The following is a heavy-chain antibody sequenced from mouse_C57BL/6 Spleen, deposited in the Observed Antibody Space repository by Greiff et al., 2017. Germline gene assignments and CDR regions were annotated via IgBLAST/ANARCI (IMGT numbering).Heavy chain of an antibody. Sequence: EVKLVESGGGLVKPGGSLKLSCAASGFTFSSYTMSWVRQTPEKRLEWVATISGGGGNTYYPDSVKGRFTISRDNAKNTLYLQMSRLRSEDTALYYCASLNYYDERGFAYWGQGTLVTVSA. J-gene: IGHJ3*01. CDR1: GFTFSSYT. V-gene: IGHV5-9*01. CDR2: ISGGGGNT. D-gene: IGHD1-1*01. CDR3: ASLNYYDERGFAY.